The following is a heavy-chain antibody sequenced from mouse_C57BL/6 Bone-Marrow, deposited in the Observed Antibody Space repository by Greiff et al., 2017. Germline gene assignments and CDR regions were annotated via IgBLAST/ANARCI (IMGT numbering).Heavy chain of an antibody. CDR2: IDPENGDT. CDR3: TTGYDGDPIDY. D-gene: IGHD2-3*01. V-gene: IGHV14-4*01. CDR1: GFNINDDY. J-gene: IGHJ2*01. Sequence: VQLQQSGAELVRPGASVKLSCTASGFNINDDYMHWVKQRPEQGLEWIGWIDPENGDTEYAAKFQGKATITADTSSNTAYLQLSSLTSEDTAVYYWTTGYDGDPIDYWGQGATLTGSS.